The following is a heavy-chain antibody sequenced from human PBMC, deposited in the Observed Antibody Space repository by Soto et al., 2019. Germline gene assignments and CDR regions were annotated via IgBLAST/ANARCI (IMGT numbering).Heavy chain of an antibody. CDR1: GYTFTSYG. D-gene: IGHD2-8*01. V-gene: IGHV1-18*01. Sequence: ASVKVSCKASGYTFTSYGISWVRQAPGQGLEWMGWVSAYNGDTNYAQNFQGRVTMTTDTSTSTAYMDLRSLRSDDTATYYCARDRGYCANGVCFRYDDWGKGTLVTVSS. CDR3: ARDRGYCANGVCFRYDD. CDR2: VSAYNGDT. J-gene: IGHJ4*02.